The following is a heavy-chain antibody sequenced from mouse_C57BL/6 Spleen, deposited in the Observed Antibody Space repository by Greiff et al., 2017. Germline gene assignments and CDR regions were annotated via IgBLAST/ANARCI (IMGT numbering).Heavy chain of an antibody. J-gene: IGHJ4*01. V-gene: IGHV1-80*01. CDR2: IYPGDGDT. CDR3: ARSYYGYGPMDY. D-gene: IGHD2-9*01. Sequence: QVQLQQSGAELVKPGASVKISCKASGYAFSSYWMNWVKQRPGKGLEWIGQIYPGDGDTNYNGKFKGKATLTADKSSSTAYMQLRSLSSEDSAVYFCARSYYGYGPMDYWGQGTSVTVSS. CDR1: GYAFSSYW.